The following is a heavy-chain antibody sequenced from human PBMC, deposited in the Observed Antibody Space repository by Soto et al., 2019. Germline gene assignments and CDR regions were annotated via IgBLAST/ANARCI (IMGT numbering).Heavy chain of an antibody. Sequence: PSETLSLTCTVSGGSISSGGYYWSWIRQHPGKGLEWIGYIYYSGSTYYNPSLKSRVTISVDTSKNQFSLKLSSVTAADTAVYYCARERPNDYGDLFDYWGQGTLVTVSS. V-gene: IGHV4-31*03. CDR2: IYYSGST. CDR1: GGSISSGGYY. CDR3: ARERPNDYGDLFDY. D-gene: IGHD4-17*01. J-gene: IGHJ4*02.